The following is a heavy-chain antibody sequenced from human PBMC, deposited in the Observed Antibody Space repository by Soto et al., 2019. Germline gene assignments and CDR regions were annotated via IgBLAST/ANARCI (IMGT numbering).Heavy chain of an antibody. CDR2: IYYSGST. Sequence: QVQLQESGPGLVKPSQTLSLTCTVSGGSISSGDYYWSWIRQHPGKGLEWIGYIYYSGSTYYNPSLKGRVTIPADTSTNQFSLKLSSVTAAATAVYYCARWWSGSRQGFDPWGQGTLVTVSS. J-gene: IGHJ5*02. V-gene: IGHV4-31*03. D-gene: IGHD3-3*01. CDR1: GGSISSGDYY. CDR3: ARWWSGSRQGFDP.